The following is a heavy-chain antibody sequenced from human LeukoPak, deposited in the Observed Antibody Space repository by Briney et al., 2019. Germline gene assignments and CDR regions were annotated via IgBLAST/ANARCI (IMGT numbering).Heavy chain of an antibody. D-gene: IGHD3-22*01. CDR1: GFTFSSYA. V-gene: IGHV3-30-3*01. CDR2: ISYDGSNK. CDR3: ARDEHYYDSSGYYYYGMDV. J-gene: IGHJ6*02. Sequence: GGSLRLSCAASGFTFSSYAMHWVRQAPGKGLEWVAVISYDGSNKYYADSVKGRFTIPRDNSKNTLYLQMNSLRAEDTAVYYCARDEHYYDSSGYYYYGMDVWGQGTTVTVSS.